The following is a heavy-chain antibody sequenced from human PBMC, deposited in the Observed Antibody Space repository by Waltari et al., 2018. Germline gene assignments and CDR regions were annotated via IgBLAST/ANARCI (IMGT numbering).Heavy chain of an antibody. Sequence: QLHLQESGPGLVKPSETLSLTCSVSGGSITSNRHYWGWIRQPPGKGPEWTGTISYSGATYHNPSLKSRVTISVDTSKNQYSLKLTSVTAADTAVYYCATYIGASIGTAAFDVWGQGTMVTVSS. CDR1: GGSITSNRHY. V-gene: IGHV4-39*01. J-gene: IGHJ3*01. D-gene: IGHD5-12*01. CDR2: ISYSGAT. CDR3: ATYIGASIGTAAFDV.